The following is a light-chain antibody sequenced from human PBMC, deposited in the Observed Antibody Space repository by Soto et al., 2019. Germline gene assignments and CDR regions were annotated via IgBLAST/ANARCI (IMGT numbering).Light chain of an antibody. CDR1: QSVSSSF. Sequence: EIVLTQSPGTLSLSPGERATLSCRASQSVSSSFLAWYQQKPGQAPRLLIYGASSRATGIPDRFSGSGSGTDFTLTIIGLEPEELAVYYCQHYGSSPWTFSKGTKVEIK. CDR2: GAS. V-gene: IGKV3-20*01. CDR3: QHYGSSPWT. J-gene: IGKJ1*01.